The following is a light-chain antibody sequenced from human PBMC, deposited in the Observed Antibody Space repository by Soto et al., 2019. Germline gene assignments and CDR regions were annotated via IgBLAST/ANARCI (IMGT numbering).Light chain of an antibody. J-gene: IGKJ4*01. CDR1: QSVGSN. CDR2: AAS. Sequence: EVVMKQSPATLSVSPGERATLSWRASQSVGSNLAWYQQKPGQAPRLLIYAASTRATGIPARFSGSGSGTEFTLTISSLQSEDFAVYYCQQYYNWPPLTFGGGTKVDI. V-gene: IGKV3-15*01. CDR3: QQYYNWPPLT.